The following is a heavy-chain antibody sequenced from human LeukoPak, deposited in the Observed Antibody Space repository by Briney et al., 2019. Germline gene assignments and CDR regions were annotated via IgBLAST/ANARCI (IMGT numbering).Heavy chain of an antibody. D-gene: IGHD2-2*01. CDR1: GFSLSDYG. V-gene: IGHV3-48*02. CDR2: ITMNSVK. CDR3: TRGRYQLLGPTDS. Sequence: QTGGSLRLSCSASGFSLSDYGMSWVRQAPGKGRVGVSYITMNSVKFYADSMKGRFTISRDNDKNSVYLQMSSPRDEDTAVYFCTRGRYQLLGPTDSWGQGSLVTVSS. J-gene: IGHJ4*02.